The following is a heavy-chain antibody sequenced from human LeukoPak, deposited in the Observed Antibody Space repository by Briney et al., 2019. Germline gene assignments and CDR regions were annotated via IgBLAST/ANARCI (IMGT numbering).Heavy chain of an antibody. CDR2: IYSGGST. Sequence: GGSLRLSCAASGFTVTSNYMSWVRQAPGKGLEWVSVIYSGGSTYYADSVRARFTISRDNSKTTLYLQMNSLRAEDTAVYYCAGLPAYYYDTSGFYFDYWGQGTLVTVSS. CDR3: AGLPAYYYDTSGFYFDY. V-gene: IGHV3-66*04. CDR1: GFTVTSNY. D-gene: IGHD3-22*01. J-gene: IGHJ4*02.